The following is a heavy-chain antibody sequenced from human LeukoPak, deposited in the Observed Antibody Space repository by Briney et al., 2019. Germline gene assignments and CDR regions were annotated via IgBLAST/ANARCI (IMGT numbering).Heavy chain of an antibody. J-gene: IGHJ4*02. CDR2: ISTTGGYT. Sequence: GGSLRLSCVGSGFSFSTYDMGWVRQTPGKGLEWVSAISTTGGYTEDADSVKGRFTISRDNPQNTLFLQMHSLRAEDTAVYYCAKKPATIKFPFDIWGQGTLVTVSP. CDR3: AKKPATIKFPFDI. CDR1: GFSFSTYD. D-gene: IGHD5-24*01. V-gene: IGHV3-23*01.